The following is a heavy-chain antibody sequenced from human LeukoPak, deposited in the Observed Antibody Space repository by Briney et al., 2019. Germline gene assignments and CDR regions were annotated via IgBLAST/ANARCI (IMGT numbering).Heavy chain of an antibody. V-gene: IGHV3-30-3*01. Sequence: PGGSLRLSCAASGFTFSTYAVHWVRQAPGKGLEWVAVISYDGSKRYYADSVKGRFTISRDNSKNTLYLQMNSLRAEDTAVYYCARDIGYCSGGSCYQSLDYWGQGTLVTVSS. CDR3: ARDIGYCSGGSCYQSLDY. CDR1: GFTFSTYA. J-gene: IGHJ4*02. CDR2: ISYDGSKR. D-gene: IGHD2-15*01.